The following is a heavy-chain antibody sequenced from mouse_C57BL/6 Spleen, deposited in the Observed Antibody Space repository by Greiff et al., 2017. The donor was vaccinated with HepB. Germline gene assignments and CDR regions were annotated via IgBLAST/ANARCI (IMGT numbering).Heavy chain of an antibody. CDR1: GFTFSDYG. D-gene: IGHD4-1*01. Sequence: EVKLMESGGGLVKPGGSLKLSCAASGFTFSDYGMHWVRQAPEKGLEWVAYISSGSSTIYYADTVKVRFTISRDNAKNTLFLQMTSLRSEDTAMYYCARENWVYWGQGTTLTVSS. J-gene: IGHJ2*01. CDR3: ARENWVY. V-gene: IGHV5-17*01. CDR2: ISSGSSTI.